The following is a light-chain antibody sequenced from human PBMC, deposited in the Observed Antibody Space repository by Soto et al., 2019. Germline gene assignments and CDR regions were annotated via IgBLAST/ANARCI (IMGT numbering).Light chain of an antibody. CDR2: INYDGTH. CDR3: QSLGTGIQV. Sequence: QAVVTQSPSASASLGASVKLTCTLSSGYSTNAIAWHQQQSEKGPRFLMKINYDGTHSKGDGFFDRFSGSSSGAERHLSISSLLSEDEADYYCQSLGTGIQVFGGGSKRTVL. CDR1: SGYSTNA. J-gene: IGLJ3*02. V-gene: IGLV4-69*01.